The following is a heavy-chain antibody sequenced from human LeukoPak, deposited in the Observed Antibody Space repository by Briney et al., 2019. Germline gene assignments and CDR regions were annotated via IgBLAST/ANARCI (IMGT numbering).Heavy chain of an antibody. CDR2: IYYSGST. Sequence: SETLSLTCNVSGGSIRSGDHYWGWIRQPPGKGLEWIGRIYYSGSTYYNPSLKSRVTISVDTSKNHFSLKLISVTAADTAVYYCARRGISQGYYMDVWGKGTTVTVSS. J-gene: IGHJ6*03. D-gene: IGHD2-21*01. V-gene: IGHV4-39*02. CDR3: ARRGISQGYYMDV. CDR1: GGSIRSGDHY.